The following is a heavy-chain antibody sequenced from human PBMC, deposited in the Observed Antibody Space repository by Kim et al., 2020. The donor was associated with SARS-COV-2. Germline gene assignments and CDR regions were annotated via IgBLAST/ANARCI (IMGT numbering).Heavy chain of an antibody. Sequence: GESLKISCKGSGYSFTSYWIGWVRQMPGKGLEWMGIIYPGDSDTRYSPSFQGQVTISADKSISTAYLQWSSLKASDTAMYYCARQRSSSWYHMSYYYGMDVWGQGTTVTVSS. CDR2: IYPGDSDT. CDR1: GYSFTSYW. D-gene: IGHD6-13*01. CDR3: ARQRSSSWYHMSYYYGMDV. V-gene: IGHV5-51*01. J-gene: IGHJ6*02.